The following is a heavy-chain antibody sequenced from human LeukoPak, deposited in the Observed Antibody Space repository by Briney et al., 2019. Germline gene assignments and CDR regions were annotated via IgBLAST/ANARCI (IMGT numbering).Heavy chain of an antibody. J-gene: IGHJ3*02. Sequence: GGSLRLSCAASGFTFSDYMSWIRQAPGKGLEWVSYISSSGSTIYYADSVKGRFTISRDNAKNSLYLQMNSLRAEDTAVYYCARAGSFGAVVTAPSFYAFDIWGQGTMVTVSS. D-gene: IGHD2-21*02. CDR1: GFTFSDY. CDR3: ARAGSFGAVVTAPSFYAFDI. V-gene: IGHV3-11*04. CDR2: ISSSGSTI.